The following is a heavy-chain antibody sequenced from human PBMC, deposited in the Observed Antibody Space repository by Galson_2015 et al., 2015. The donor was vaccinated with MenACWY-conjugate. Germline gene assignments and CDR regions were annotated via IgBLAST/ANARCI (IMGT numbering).Heavy chain of an antibody. CDR3: ARGPDSSGYNDNSGVYFDY. CDR1: GGSISSGGYY. D-gene: IGHD3-22*01. V-gene: IGHV4-31*03. J-gene: IGHJ4*02. CDR2: IYYSGST. Sequence: TLSLTCTVSGGSISSGGYYWSWIRQHPGKGLEWIGYIYYSGSTYYNPSLKSRVTISVDTSKNQFSLKLSSVTAADTAVYYCARGPDSSGYNDNSGVYFDYWGQGTLVTVSS.